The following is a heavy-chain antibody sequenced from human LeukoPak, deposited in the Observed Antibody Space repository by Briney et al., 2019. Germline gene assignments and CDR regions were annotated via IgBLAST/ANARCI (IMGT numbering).Heavy chain of an antibody. V-gene: IGHV3-9*01. CDR1: GLTFDDYA. D-gene: IGHD6-13*01. Sequence: GGSLRLSCAASGLTFDDYAMHWVRQAPGKGLEWVSGISWNSGSIGYADSVKGRFTISRDNAKNSLYLQMNSLRAEDTALYYCAKVDSSQIAFDIWGQGTMVTVSS. J-gene: IGHJ3*02. CDR2: ISWNSGSI. CDR3: AKVDSSQIAFDI.